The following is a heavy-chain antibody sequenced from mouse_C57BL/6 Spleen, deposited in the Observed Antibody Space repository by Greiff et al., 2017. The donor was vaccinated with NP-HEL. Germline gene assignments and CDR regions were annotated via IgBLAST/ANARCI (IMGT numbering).Heavy chain of an antibody. J-gene: IGHJ3*01. CDR3: ARQGLAGYYGFAY. V-gene: IGHV5-15*01. Sequence: EVKLVESGGGLVQPGGSLKLSCAASGFTFSDYGMAWVRQAPRKGPEWVAFISNLAYSIYYADTVTGRFTISRENAKNTLYLEMSSLRSEDTAMFYCARQGLAGYYGFAYWGQGTLVTVSA. D-gene: IGHD2-3*01. CDR2: ISNLAYSI. CDR1: GFTFSDYG.